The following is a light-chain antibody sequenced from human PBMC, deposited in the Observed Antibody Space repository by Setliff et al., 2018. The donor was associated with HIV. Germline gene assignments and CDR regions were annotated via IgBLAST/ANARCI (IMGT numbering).Light chain of an antibody. CDR1: SSTIGAGYD. J-gene: IGLJ1*01. CDR2: ANS. Sequence: QSVLTQPPSVSGAPGQKVTISCTGSSSTIGAGYDVHWYRQLPRTAPKLLIYANSNRPSGVPDRFSGSKSGTSASLAITGLQAEDEADYYCQSYDSSLSASVFGTGTKVTVL. CDR3: QSYDSSLSASV. V-gene: IGLV1-40*01.